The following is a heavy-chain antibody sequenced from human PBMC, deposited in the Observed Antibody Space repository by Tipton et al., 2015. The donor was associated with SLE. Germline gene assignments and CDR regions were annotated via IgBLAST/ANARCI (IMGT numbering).Heavy chain of an antibody. J-gene: IGHJ4*02. CDR1: GGSISSYY. CDR3: ARGGGDSSSCQDFDH. Sequence: TLSLTCTVSGGSISSYYWSWIRQPPGKGLEWIGYIYYSGSTNYNPSLKSRVTISVDTSKNQFSLKLSSVTASDTAVYYCARGGGDSSSCQDFDHWGQGTLVTVSS. D-gene: IGHD6-13*01. V-gene: IGHV4-59*01. CDR2: IYYSGST.